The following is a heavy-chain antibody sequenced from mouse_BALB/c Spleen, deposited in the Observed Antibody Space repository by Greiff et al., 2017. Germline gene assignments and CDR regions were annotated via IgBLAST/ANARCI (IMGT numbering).Heavy chain of an antibody. CDR1: GYTFTSYW. J-gene: IGHJ2*01. Sequence: VQLQQSGTVLARPGASVKMSCQASGYTFTSYWMHWVKQRPGQGLEWIGAIYPGNSDTSYNQKFKGKAKLTAVTSTSTAYMELSSLTNEDSAVYYCTANYYGYDYFDYWGQGTTLTVSS. CDR3: TANYYGYDYFDY. D-gene: IGHD1-2*01. V-gene: IGHV1-5*01. CDR2: IYPGNSDT.